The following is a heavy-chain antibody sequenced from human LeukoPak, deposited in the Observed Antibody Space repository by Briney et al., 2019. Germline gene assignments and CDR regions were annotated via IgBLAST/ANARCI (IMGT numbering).Heavy chain of an antibody. CDR3: AKDIVGRITVTGSLGNSYIDY. J-gene: IGHJ4*02. D-gene: IGHD6-19*01. V-gene: IGHV3-30*18. Sequence: GRSLRLSCAASGFTFSSHGMHWVRQAPGKGLEWVAVISYDGSDKYYADSVQGRSTISRDSSKNTLYLQMNSLRAEDTAVYYCAKDIVGRITVTGSLGNSYIDYWGQGTLVTVSS. CDR1: GFTFSSHG. CDR2: ISYDGSDK.